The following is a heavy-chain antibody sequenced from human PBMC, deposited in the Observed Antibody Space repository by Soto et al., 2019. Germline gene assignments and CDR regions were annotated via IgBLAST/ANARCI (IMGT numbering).Heavy chain of an antibody. CDR2: IYPGNSDT. J-gene: IGHJ4*02. Sequence: PGESLKISCKASGNRVSTYWIGWVRQVPGKGLEWMGLIYPGNSDTKYSPSFQGQVTISADKSTYTAYLQWTRLKASDAAVYYCASCRLGDPFDSWGQGTLVTVSS. CDR3: ASCRLGDPFDS. V-gene: IGHV5-51*01. CDR1: GNRVSTYW. D-gene: IGHD3-16*01.